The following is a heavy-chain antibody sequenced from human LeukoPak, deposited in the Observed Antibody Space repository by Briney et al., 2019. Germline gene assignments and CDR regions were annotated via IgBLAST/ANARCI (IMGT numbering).Heavy chain of an antibody. CDR3: VKGSGGSCYSTGGY. CDR2: ICGSGGGNT. CDR1: GFTFSSYA. J-gene: IGHJ4*02. V-gene: IGHV3-23*01. D-gene: IGHD2-15*01. Sequence: GRSLRLSCAASGFTFSSYAMSWVRQAPGKGLEWVSVICGSGGGNTNYADFVKGRFTISRDDSKNTLYLQMNSLRAEDTAIYYCVKGSGGSCYSTGGYWGQGTLVTVSS.